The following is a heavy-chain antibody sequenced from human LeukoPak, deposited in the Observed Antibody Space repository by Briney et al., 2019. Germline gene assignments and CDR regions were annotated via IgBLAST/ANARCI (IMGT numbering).Heavy chain of an antibody. D-gene: IGHD1-1*01. V-gene: IGHV4-39*01. J-gene: IGHJ4*02. Sequence: KPSETLSLTCTVSGASISSSSHYWGWIRQPPGKGLVWIRSIYYSGSTYYNPSLKSRVTISVDTSKNQFSLKLSSVTAADTAVYYCASSRIDDFHFDYWGQGTLVTVSS. CDR3: ASSRIDDFHFDY. CDR2: IYYSGST. CDR1: GASISSSSHY.